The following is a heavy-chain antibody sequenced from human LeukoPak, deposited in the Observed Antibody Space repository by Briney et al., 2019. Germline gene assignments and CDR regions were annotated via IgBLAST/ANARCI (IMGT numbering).Heavy chain of an antibody. V-gene: IGHV3-30*18. CDR2: ISYDGSKK. Sequence: GGSLRLSCAASGFTFSSYGMHWVRQAPGKGLEWVAVISYDGSKKYYADSVKGRFTISRDNSKNTPYLQMNSLRVEDTAVHYCAKGGLWFGNLLVPLWGQGTLVTVSS. D-gene: IGHD3-10*01. CDR3: AKGGLWFGNLLVPL. CDR1: GFTFSSYG. J-gene: IGHJ4*02.